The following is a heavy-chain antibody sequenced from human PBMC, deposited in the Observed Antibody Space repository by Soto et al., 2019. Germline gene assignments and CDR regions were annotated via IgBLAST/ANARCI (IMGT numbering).Heavy chain of an antibody. V-gene: IGHV3-30*18. D-gene: IGHD4-4*01. Sequence: GGSLRLSCVAAGITFSTGGMLWIRQAPGKGLEWVAVISSDGTNTNYADSVKGRFTISRDNSKNTLYLQMNSLRADDTAVYYCAKDQTWYSNGPSDYWGQGTLVTVS. CDR2: ISSDGTNT. J-gene: IGHJ4*02. CDR1: GITFSTGG. CDR3: AKDQTWYSNGPSDY.